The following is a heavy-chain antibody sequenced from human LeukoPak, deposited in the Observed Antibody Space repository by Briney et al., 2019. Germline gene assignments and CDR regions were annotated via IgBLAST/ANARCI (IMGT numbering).Heavy chain of an antibody. CDR3: ARGGPHYYDSSGYAY. CDR2: IYPGDSDT. D-gene: IGHD3-22*01. V-gene: IGHV5-51*01. J-gene: IGHJ4*02. CDR1: GYSFTSYW. Sequence: GESLKISCKSSGYSFTSYWIGWVRQMPGKGLEWMGIIYPGDSDTRYSPSFQGQVTISADKSISTAYLQWSSLKASDTAMYYCARGGPHYYDSSGYAYWGQGTLVTVSS.